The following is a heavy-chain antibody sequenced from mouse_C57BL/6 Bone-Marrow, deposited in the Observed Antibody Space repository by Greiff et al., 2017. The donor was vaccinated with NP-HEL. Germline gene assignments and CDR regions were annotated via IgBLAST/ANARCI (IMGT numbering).Heavy chain of an antibody. CDR3: ASRSGSSYYYAMDY. V-gene: IGHV1-85*01. CDR1: GYTFTSYD. J-gene: IGHJ4*01. Sequence: VQLQQSGPELVKPGASVKLSCKASGYTFTSYDINWVKQRPGQGLGGIGWIYPRDGSNKYNEKLKGKATLTVDTSSSTAYMELHSLTSEDSAVYFCASRSGSSYYYAMDYWGQGTSVTVSS. CDR2: IYPRDGSN. D-gene: IGHD1-1*01.